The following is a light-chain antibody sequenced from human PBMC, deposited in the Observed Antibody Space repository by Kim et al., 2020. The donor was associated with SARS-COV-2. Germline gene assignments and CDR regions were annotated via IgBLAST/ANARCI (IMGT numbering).Light chain of an antibody. J-gene: IGLJ2*01. Sequence: SVSPGHTASITCSGDKLGDKYACWYQQKPGQSPVLVIYQDSKRPSGIPERFSSSNSGNTATLTISGTQAMDEADYYCQAWDSSTVVFGGGTQLTVL. CDR2: QDS. V-gene: IGLV3-1*01. CDR1: KLGDKY. CDR3: QAWDSSTVV.